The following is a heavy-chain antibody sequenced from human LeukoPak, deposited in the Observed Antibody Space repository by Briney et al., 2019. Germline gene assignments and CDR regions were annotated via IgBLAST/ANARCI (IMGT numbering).Heavy chain of an antibody. CDR2: IWYDGSNK. CDR3: ASGIAVAVF. D-gene: IGHD6-19*01. Sequence: GGSLRLSCAASGFTFSSYGMHWVRQAPGKGLEWVAVIWYDGSNKYYADSVKGRFTISRHNSKNTLYLQMDSLRAEDTAVYYCASGIAVAVFWGQGTLVTVSS. J-gene: IGHJ4*02. V-gene: IGHV3-33*01. CDR1: GFTFSSYG.